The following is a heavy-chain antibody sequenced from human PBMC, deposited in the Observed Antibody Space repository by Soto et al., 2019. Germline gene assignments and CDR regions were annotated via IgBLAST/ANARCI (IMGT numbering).Heavy chain of an antibody. Sequence: QVQLVQSGAEVKKPGASVKVSCKASGYTFTDQDVHWVRQAPGQGLEWMGWLNPNTGGTLYARKFEGRITMTSDTSISTVYMELSRLRSDDKAVYYCARKGSLVGGVDYWGQGTLVTVSS. D-gene: IGHD1-26*01. CDR1: GYTFTDQD. J-gene: IGHJ4*02. CDR3: ARKGSLVGGVDY. CDR2: LNPNTGGT. V-gene: IGHV1-2*02.